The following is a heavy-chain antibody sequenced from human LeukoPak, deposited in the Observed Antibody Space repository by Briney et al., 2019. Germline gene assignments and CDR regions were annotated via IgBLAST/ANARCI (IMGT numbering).Heavy chain of an antibody. CDR1: GFTFSSYG. CDR2: INHSGST. D-gene: IGHD3-3*01. V-gene: IGHV4-34*01. CDR3: ARSIKYYDFWSGYYTN. J-gene: IGHJ4*02. Sequence: GSLRLSCAASGFTFSSYGMSWIRQPPGKGLEWIGEINHSGSTNYNPSLKSRVTISVDKSKNQFSLKLSSVTAADTAVYYCARSIKYYDFWSGYYTNWGQGTLVTVSS.